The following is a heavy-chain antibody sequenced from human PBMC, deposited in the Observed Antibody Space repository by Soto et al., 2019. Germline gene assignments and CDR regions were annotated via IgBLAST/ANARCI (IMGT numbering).Heavy chain of an antibody. D-gene: IGHD2-2*01. Sequence: GGSLRLSCAASGFTFSSYAMSWVRQAPGKGLEWVSAISGSGGSTYYADSVKGRFTISRDNSKNTLYLQMNSLRAEDTAVYYCAKTLLYCSSTSCYGYWGQGTLVTVSS. CDR2: ISGSGGST. J-gene: IGHJ4*02. V-gene: IGHV3-23*01. CDR3: AKTLLYCSSTSCYGY. CDR1: GFTFSSYA.